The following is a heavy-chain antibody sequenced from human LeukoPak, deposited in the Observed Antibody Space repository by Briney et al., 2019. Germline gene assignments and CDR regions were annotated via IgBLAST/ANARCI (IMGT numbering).Heavy chain of an antibody. V-gene: IGHV3-7*01. Sequence: GGSLRLSCAASGFNFYTFWMSWVRQAPGKGLEWVANIKYDGSEKYYAYSVKGRLPISRDDARKSLFLQMNSLRADDTAIYYCARETVMVVPAAIKSDAWGQGTLVTVSS. CDR3: ARETVMVVPAAIKSDA. J-gene: IGHJ5*02. CDR1: GFNFYTFW. CDR2: IKYDGSEK. D-gene: IGHD2-2*01.